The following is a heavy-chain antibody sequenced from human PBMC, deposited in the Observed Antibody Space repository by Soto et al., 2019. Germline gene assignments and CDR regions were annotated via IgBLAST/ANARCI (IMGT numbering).Heavy chain of an antibody. CDR2: IYYSGST. Sequence: QLQLQESGPGLVKPSETLYLSCAVSGGSISSSSYYWGWIRQPPGKGLEWIGSIYYSGSTYYNPSLKSRVTISVDTSKNQFSLKLSSVTAADTAVYYCARRYGDYDAFDIWGQETMVTVSS. J-gene: IGHJ3*02. CDR3: ARRYGDYDAFDI. D-gene: IGHD4-17*01. V-gene: IGHV4-39*01. CDR1: GGSISSSSYY.